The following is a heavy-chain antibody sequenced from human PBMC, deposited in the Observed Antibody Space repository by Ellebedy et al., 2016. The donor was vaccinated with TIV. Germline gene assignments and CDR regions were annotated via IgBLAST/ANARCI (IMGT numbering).Heavy chain of an antibody. CDR3: ARDPIGFDP. J-gene: IGHJ5*02. V-gene: IGHV1-2*02. CDR2: INPNSGGT. Sequence: AASVKVSCKASGYTFTGYYMHWVRQAPGQGLEWMGWINPNSGGTNYAQKFQGRVTITRNTSISTAYMELSSLRSEDTAVYYCARDPIGFDPWGQGTLVTVSS. CDR1: GYTFTGYY.